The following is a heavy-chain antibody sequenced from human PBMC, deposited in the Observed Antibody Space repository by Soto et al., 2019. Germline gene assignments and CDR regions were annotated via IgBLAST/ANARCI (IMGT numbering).Heavy chain of an antibody. J-gene: IGHJ6*02. CDR1: GFTFRNYG. D-gene: IGHD2-15*01. V-gene: IGHV3-48*01. CDR2: IGLGSSTK. Sequence: GGSLRLSCAASGFTFRNYGMNWVRQAPGKGLEWVSYIGLGSSTKYYADSVEGRFTISRDNAKNSLYLQMNSLRAEDTAVYYCARDDIVVVVAATPAAKRRTYYYDSSGYYRNYYYYGMDVWGQGTTVTVSS. CDR3: ARDDIVVVVAATPAAKRRTYYYDSSGYYRNYYYYGMDV.